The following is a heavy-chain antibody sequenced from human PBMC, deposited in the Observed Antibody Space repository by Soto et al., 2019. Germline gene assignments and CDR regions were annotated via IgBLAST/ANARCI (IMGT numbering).Heavy chain of an antibody. D-gene: IGHD3-10*01. CDR2: IATYNSHR. V-gene: IGHV1-18*01. Sequence: HLVQSGPEVKKPGASITVSCKTSGDTFTNFGLSWVRQAPGQGLEWMGWIATYNSHRNYAQKFQGRLTLTTDTSTSTAYMELKSLGYDDTAVYYCARVLRGVVNWFDPWGQGTLVTVSS. CDR1: GDTFTNFG. J-gene: IGHJ5*02. CDR3: ARVLRGVVNWFDP.